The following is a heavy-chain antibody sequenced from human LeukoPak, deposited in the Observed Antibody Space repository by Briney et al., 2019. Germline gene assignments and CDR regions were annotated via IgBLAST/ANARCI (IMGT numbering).Heavy chain of an antibody. D-gene: IGHD3-10*01. J-gene: IGHJ1*01. CDR2: IHYSGKT. Sequence: GSLRLSCAASGLTFSNYWMTWVRQAPGKGLEWIGTIHYSGKTYYNPSLKSRITISIDTSKKQFALKLSSVTAADTAVYYCASAGPTYYGSWGQGTLVTVSS. V-gene: IGHV4-38-2*01. CDR1: GLTFSNYW. CDR3: ASAGPTYYGS.